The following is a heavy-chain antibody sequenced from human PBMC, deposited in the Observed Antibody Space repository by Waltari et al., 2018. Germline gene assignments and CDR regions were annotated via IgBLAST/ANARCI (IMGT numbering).Heavy chain of an antibody. J-gene: IGHJ4*02. Sequence: EVQLLESGGGLVQPGGSLRLSCAASGFTFSSYAMSWVRQAPGKGLEWVSAISGSGGSTYYADSVKGRFTTSRDNSKNTLYMQMNSLRAEDTAVYYCAKDHTLYSSNWDYWGQGTLVTVSS. D-gene: IGHD6-13*01. CDR2: ISGSGGST. CDR1: GFTFSSYA. V-gene: IGHV3-23*01. CDR3: AKDHTLYSSNWDY.